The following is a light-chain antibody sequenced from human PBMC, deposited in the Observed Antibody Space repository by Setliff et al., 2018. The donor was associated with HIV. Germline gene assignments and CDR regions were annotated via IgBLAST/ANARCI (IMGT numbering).Light chain of an antibody. CDR2: DVS. J-gene: IGLJ1*01. Sequence: QSVLTQPRSVSGSPGQSVTISCTGTSRDIGAYNYVSWYQQHPDKAPKLIIYDVSRRPSGVPDRFSGSKSGNTASLTISGLQAEDEADYYCCSYAGSHTFVFGTGTKVTVL. CDR3: CSYAGSHTFV. V-gene: IGLV2-11*01. CDR1: SRDIGAYNY.